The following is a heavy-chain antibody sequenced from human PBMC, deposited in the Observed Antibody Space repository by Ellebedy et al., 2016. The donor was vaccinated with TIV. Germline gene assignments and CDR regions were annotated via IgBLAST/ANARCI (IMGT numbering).Heavy chain of an antibody. CDR2: MNPNSGNT. CDR1: GGTFSSYG. D-gene: IGHD6-13*01. V-gene: IGHV1-8*01. Sequence: ASVKVSCKASGGTFSSYGINWVRQAPGQGLEWMGWMNPNSGNTGYAQKFQGRVTMTRNTSINTADMELSSLRSEDTAFYYCARDLRQYSSSWHPWGQGSLVTVSS. J-gene: IGHJ5*02. CDR3: ARDLRQYSSSWHP.